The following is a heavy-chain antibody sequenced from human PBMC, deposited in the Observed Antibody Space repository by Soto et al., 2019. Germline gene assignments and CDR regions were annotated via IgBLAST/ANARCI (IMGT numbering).Heavy chain of an antibody. D-gene: IGHD4-4*01. V-gene: IGHV3-74*01. CDR3: ARDVQFQSFDF. Sequence: GGSLRLSCGASGFSFNDYWMHWVRQAPGKGLVWVSCINSDGSSTRYADSVKGRFTISRDNAKNTVFLQMNSLRAEDTAVYFCARDVQFQSFDFWGQGTLVTVSS. CDR2: INSDGSST. J-gene: IGHJ4*02. CDR1: GFSFNDYW.